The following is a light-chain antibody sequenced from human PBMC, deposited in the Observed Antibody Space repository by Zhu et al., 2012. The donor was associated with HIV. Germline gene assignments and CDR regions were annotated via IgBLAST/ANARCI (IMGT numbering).Light chain of an antibody. CDR2: GAS. CDR3: HQYDRSWT. V-gene: IGKV3-20*01. J-gene: IGKJ1*01. CDR1: QSINSNY. Sequence: EIVLMQSPDTLSLSPGDRATLACRASQSINSNYLIWYQQKPGQAPRPLIYGASDRASGVPHRFSGSGSGTDFTLTISRLEPEDFAVYYCHQYDRSWTFGQGTKVEIK.